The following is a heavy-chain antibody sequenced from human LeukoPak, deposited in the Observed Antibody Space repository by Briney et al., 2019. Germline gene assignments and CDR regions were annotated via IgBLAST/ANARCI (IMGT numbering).Heavy chain of an antibody. CDR2: ISSSGSTI. CDR1: GFTFSSYE. Sequence: GGSLSLSCAATGFTFSSYEMNWVRQAPGKGLEWVSYISSSGSTIYYADSVKGRFTISRDNAKNSLYLQMNSLRAEDTAVYYCARDAFKIDIWGQGTMVTVSS. J-gene: IGHJ3*02. CDR3: ARDAFKIDI. V-gene: IGHV3-48*03.